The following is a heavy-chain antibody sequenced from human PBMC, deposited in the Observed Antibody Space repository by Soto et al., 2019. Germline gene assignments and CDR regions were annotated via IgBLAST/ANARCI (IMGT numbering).Heavy chain of an antibody. J-gene: IGHJ4*02. D-gene: IGHD2-2*02. V-gene: IGHV3-7*03. CDR3: AKGRGNCSSTSCYTDLGY. CDR1: GFTFSNYW. CDR2: INGDGTET. Sequence: EVQLVVSGGGLVQPGGSLRLSCAASGFTFSNYWMTWVRQSPAKGLEWVATINGDGTETYYGDSVQGRFTISRDNAKNTLYLQMNSLRAEDTAVYYCAKGRGNCSSTSCYTDLGYWGQGTLVTVSS.